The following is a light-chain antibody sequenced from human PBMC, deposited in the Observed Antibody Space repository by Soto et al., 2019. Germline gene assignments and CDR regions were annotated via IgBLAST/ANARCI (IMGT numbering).Light chain of an antibody. Sequence: EIVLTQSPGTLSLSPGERATLSCRASQSVSDMYLAWYQQKPGQAPRLLIYASNSATGIPDRFSGSGSGKDFTLTISRLEPEDFAMYYCQHYGTSALFGPGNKVEIK. CDR3: QHYGTSAL. V-gene: IGKV3-20*01. CDR1: QSVSDMY. J-gene: IGKJ3*01. CDR2: AS.